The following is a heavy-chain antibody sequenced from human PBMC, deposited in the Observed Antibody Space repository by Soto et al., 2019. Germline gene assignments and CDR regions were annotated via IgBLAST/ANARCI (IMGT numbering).Heavy chain of an antibody. D-gene: IGHD3-10*01. V-gene: IGHV4-34*01. CDR3: ARGLILWFGELSRRGGYYYYMDV. CDR1: GGSFSGYQ. Sequence: QVQLQQWGAGLLKPSETLSLTCAVYGGSFSGYQWSWIRQTPGKGLEWIGGINDCGDSNYDPSLKSRGTILVDSPKKQISLRLSSVAAADTAVYYCARGLILWFGELSRRGGYYYYMDVWGKGTTVTVSS. CDR2: INDCGDS. J-gene: IGHJ6*03.